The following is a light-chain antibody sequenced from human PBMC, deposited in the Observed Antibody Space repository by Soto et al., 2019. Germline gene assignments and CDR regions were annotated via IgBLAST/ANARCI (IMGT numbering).Light chain of an antibody. CDR2: GAS. Sequence: ETVMTQSPATLSVSPGERGTLSCRASQSVSSNLAWYQQKPGLAPRLLIYGASTRATGVPARFSGSGSGTEFSLTISILQSEDFAVYYCQQYKNWPRTFGQGTKVDIK. V-gene: IGKV3-15*01. CDR3: QQYKNWPRT. CDR1: QSVSSN. J-gene: IGKJ1*01.